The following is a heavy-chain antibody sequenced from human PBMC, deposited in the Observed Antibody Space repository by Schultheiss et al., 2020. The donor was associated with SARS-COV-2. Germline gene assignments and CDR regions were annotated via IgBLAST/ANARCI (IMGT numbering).Heavy chain of an antibody. CDR2: IYYSGST. D-gene: IGHD3-3*01. V-gene: IGHV4-59*01. J-gene: IGHJ6*03. Sequence: GSPRLSCTVSGGSISSYYWSWIRQPPGKGLEWIGYIYYSGSTNYNPSLKSRVTISVDTSKNQFSLKLSSVTAADTAVYYCARGSYDFWSSYYYYYMDVWGKGTTVTVSS. CDR3: ARGSYDFWSSYYYYYMDV. CDR1: GGSISSYY.